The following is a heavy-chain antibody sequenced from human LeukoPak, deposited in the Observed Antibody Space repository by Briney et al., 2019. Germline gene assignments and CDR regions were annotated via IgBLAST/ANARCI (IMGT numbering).Heavy chain of an antibody. J-gene: IGHJ5*02. CDR3: ARDLDGSGSYHWFDP. D-gene: IGHD3-10*01. CDR2: IKQDGSEK. CDR1: GFTFSSYW. Sequence: GGSLRLSCAASGFTFSSYWMSWVRQAPGKGLEWVANIKQDGSEKYYVDSVKGRFTISRDNAKNSLYLQMNSLRAEDTAVYYCARDLDGSGSYHWFDPWGQGTLVTVSS. V-gene: IGHV3-7*03.